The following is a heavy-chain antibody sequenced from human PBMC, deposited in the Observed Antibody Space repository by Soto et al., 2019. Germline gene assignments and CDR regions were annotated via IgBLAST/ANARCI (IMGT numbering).Heavy chain of an antibody. CDR2: VYYSGGA. J-gene: IGHJ6*02. V-gene: IGHV4-59*01. CDR3: TRDGDGRMTTNPYYYYGMDV. D-gene: IGHD2-21*02. CDR1: GGSISGYY. Sequence: SETLSLTCTVSGGSISGYYWSWIRQPPGKGLEWIGNVYYSGGAKYNPSVKRRVSISVDTSKNQFSLNLSSVTAADTAVYYCTRDGDGRMTTNPYYYYGMDVWGPGITVTSP.